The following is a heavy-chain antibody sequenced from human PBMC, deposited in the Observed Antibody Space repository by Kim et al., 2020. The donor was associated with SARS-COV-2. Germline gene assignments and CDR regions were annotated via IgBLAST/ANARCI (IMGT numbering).Heavy chain of an antibody. Sequence: IDYADAVRGRFTVSRDNAKNSLYLQMNILRDDDTAMYYRAAHSGSHWFDYWGQGTLVTVSS. CDR2: I. J-gene: IGHJ4*02. CDR3: AAHSGSHWFDY. V-gene: IGHV3-48*02. D-gene: IGHD1-26*01.